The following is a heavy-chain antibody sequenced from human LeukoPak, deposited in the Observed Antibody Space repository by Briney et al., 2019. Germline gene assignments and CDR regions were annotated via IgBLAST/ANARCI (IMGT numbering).Heavy chain of an antibody. D-gene: IGHD3-10*01. CDR2: MYTSGST. Sequence: SETLSLTCTVFGGSISSYYWSWIRQPAGKGLEWIGRMYTSGSTNYNPSLKSRVTMSVDTSKNQFSLKLSSVTAADTAVYYCARDTGYYFGSGNYLFYFDYWGQGTLVTVSS. V-gene: IGHV4-4*07. CDR1: GGSISSYY. CDR3: ARDTGYYFGSGNYLFYFDY. J-gene: IGHJ4*02.